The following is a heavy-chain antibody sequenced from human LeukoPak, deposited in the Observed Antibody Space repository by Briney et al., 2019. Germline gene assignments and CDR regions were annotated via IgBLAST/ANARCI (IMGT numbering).Heavy chain of an antibody. D-gene: IGHD5-18*01. Sequence: SQTLSLTCTVSGGSISSGDYYWSWIRQPPGKGLEWIGYTNYSGSTYYNPSLKSRVTISVDTSKNQFSLKLSSVTAADTAVYYCARARTAMATALDYWGQGTLVTVSS. CDR1: GGSISSGDYY. CDR2: TNYSGST. CDR3: ARARTAMATALDY. V-gene: IGHV4-30-4*01. J-gene: IGHJ4*02.